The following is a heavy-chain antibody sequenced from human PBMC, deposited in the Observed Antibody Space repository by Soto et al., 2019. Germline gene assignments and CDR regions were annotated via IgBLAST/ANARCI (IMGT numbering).Heavy chain of an antibody. CDR2: TYPGDSDT. Sequence: HGESLKISCKGSGYSFTSYWIGWVRQMPGKGLEWMGITYPGDSDTRYSPSFQGQVTISADKSISTAYLQWSSLKASDTAMYYCARHKAVAGTNAFDIWGQGTMVTVSS. V-gene: IGHV5-51*01. J-gene: IGHJ3*02. D-gene: IGHD6-19*01. CDR3: ARHKAVAGTNAFDI. CDR1: GYSFTSYW.